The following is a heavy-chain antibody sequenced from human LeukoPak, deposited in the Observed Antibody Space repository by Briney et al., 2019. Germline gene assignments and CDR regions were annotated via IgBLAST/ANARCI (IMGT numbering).Heavy chain of an antibody. CDR1: GFTFSSYG. V-gene: IGHV3-23*01. CDR3: ARDLDWGAFDA. Sequence: GGSLRLSCAASGFTFSSYGMSWVRQAPGKGLEWVSAISGSGGSTYYADSVKGRFTISRDNSKNAVSLQMNSLRAEDTALYYCARDLDWGAFDAWGQGTLVTVSS. CDR2: ISGSGGST. J-gene: IGHJ5*02. D-gene: IGHD3-9*01.